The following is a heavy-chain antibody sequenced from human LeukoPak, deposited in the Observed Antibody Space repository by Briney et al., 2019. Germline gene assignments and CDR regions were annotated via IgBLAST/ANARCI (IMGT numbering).Heavy chain of an antibody. CDR3: ARGSLAAAGPRTEVDLIDY. J-gene: IGHJ4*02. Sequence: GGSLRLSCATSGFTVIGTYVSWVRQPPGKGLEWVSAIYGGGSTYYADSGEGRFTISRDNSKNTLYLQMNSLRAEDTAVYYCARGSLAAAGPRTEVDLIDYWGQGTLVTVSS. V-gene: IGHV3-53*05. CDR2: IYGGGST. D-gene: IGHD6-13*01. CDR1: GFTVIGTY.